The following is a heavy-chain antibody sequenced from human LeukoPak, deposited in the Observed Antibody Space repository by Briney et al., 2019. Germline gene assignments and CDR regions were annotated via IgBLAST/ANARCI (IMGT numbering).Heavy chain of an antibody. Sequence: GGSLRLSCAASGFTFSSYAMHWVRQAPGKGLEWVAVISYDGSNKYYADSVKGRFTISRDNSKNTPYLQMNSLRAEDTAVYYCARVRDLEWLQRGSGDYWGQGTLVTVSS. CDR2: ISYDGSNK. D-gene: IGHD3-3*01. CDR1: GFTFSSYA. CDR3: ARVRDLEWLQRGSGDY. V-gene: IGHV3-30-3*01. J-gene: IGHJ4*02.